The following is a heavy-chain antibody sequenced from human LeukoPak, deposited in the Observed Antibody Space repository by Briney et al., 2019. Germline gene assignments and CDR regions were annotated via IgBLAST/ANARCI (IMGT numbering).Heavy chain of an antibody. CDR3: ARGVDSSGYYADYYYYYYMDV. D-gene: IGHD3-22*01. V-gene: IGHV4-61*02. CDR2: IYTSGST. J-gene: IGHJ6*03. Sequence: SETLPLTCTVPGGSISSGSYYRSWIRQPAGKGLEWIGRIYTSGSTNYNPSLKSRVTISVDTSKNQFSLKLSSVTAADTAVYYCARGVDSSGYYADYYYYYYMDVWGKGATVTVSS. CDR1: GGSISSGSYY.